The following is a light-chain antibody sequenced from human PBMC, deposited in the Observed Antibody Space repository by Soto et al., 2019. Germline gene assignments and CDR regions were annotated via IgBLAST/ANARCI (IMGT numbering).Light chain of an antibody. CDR2: RAS. V-gene: IGKV3-15*01. J-gene: IGKJ2*01. Sequence: EIVMTQSPATLSVSPGERATLSCRASQRVTNTLAWYQQKRGQAPRLLIYRASIRAPGIPARFSGGGSGTEFTLTISSLQSEDFAVYYCQQYNNWPYTFGQGTKLEIK. CDR1: QRVTNT. CDR3: QQYNNWPYT.